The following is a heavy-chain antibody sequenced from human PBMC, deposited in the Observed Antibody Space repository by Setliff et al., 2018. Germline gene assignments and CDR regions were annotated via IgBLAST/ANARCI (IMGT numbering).Heavy chain of an antibody. V-gene: IGHV3-7*03. CDR1: GFTLSSSS. CDR2: IRQDGTNK. CDR3: AREVWTIYDKSWSGYTDL. D-gene: IGHD3-3*01. J-gene: IGHJ5*02. Sequence: GESLKISCAASGFTLSSSSMTWVRQAPGKGLEWVADIRQDGTNKYYMDSVEGRFTISRDNSKNSVYLQMNSLRAEDTALYHCAREVWTIYDKSWSGYTDLWGQGTQVTV.